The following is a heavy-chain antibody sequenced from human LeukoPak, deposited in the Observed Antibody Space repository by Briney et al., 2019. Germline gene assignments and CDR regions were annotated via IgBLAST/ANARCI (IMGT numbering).Heavy chain of an antibody. J-gene: IGHJ5*02. V-gene: IGHV3-30*02. Sequence: GGSLRLSCVVSGFTLNDYGIHWVRQPPGGGLEWVAFVRYDGSETYFGDSVKGRFTISRDTAKNTVYVQMNSVRPEDTAVYYCAKSSITMVDRDWFDPWGQGTLVTVSS. D-gene: IGHD3-10*01. CDR3: AKSSITMVDRDWFDP. CDR1: GFTLNDYG. CDR2: VRYDGSET.